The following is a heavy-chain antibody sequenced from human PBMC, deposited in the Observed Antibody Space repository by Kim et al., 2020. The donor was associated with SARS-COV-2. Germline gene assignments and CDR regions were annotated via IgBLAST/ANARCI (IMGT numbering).Heavy chain of an antibody. CDR2: ISSTGRTI. CDR3: AGTSISIQLWTEGDY. J-gene: IGHJ4*02. CDR1: GFTFSRYE. Sequence: GGSLRLSCAASGFTFSRYEMNWVRQAPGKGLEWVSYISSTGRTIYYADSVKGRFTISRDNTKNSLYLQMNSLRAEDTAVYYCAGTSISIQLWTEGDYWGQGTLVTVSS. D-gene: IGHD5-18*01. V-gene: IGHV3-48*03.